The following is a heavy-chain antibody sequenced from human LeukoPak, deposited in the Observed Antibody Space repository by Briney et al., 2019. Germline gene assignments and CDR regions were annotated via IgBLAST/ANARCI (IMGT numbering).Heavy chain of an antibody. J-gene: IGHJ6*02. CDR2: IWYDGSNK. CDR3: ARYSRSWYRPYSYCGMDV. Sequence: GRSLRLSCAASGFTFSSYGMHWVRQAPGKGLECVAVIWYDGSNKYYADSVKGRFTISRDNSKNTLYLQMNSLRAEDTAVYYCARYSRSWYRPYSYCGMDVWGQGTTVTVSS. D-gene: IGHD6-13*01. V-gene: IGHV3-33*01. CDR1: GFTFSSYG.